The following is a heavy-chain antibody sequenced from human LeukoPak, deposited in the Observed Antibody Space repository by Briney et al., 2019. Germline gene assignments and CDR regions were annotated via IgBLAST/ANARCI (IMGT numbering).Heavy chain of an antibody. CDR3: AKSGTAMVRDHFDY. CDR1: GFTFRNYA. Sequence: PGGSLRLSCVASGFTFRNYAMSWVRQAPGKGLEWVSGIGGSGGSTYYADSVKGRFTISRDNSKNTLYLQMNSLRAEDTAVYYCAKSGTAMVRDHFDYWGQGTLVTVSS. CDR2: IGGSGGST. V-gene: IGHV3-23*01. D-gene: IGHD5-18*01. J-gene: IGHJ4*02.